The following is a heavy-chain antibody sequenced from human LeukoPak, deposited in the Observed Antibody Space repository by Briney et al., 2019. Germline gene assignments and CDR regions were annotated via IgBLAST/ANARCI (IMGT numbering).Heavy chain of an antibody. J-gene: IGHJ4*02. CDR3: ARGRYSSGWYDFGY. D-gene: IGHD6-19*01. CDR1: GFTFSSYE. Sequence: GGSLRLSCAASGFTFSSYEMNWVRQAPGKGLEWVSYISSSGSTIYYADSVKGRFTISRDNAKNSLYLQMNSLRAEDTAVYYCARGRYSSGWYDFGYWGQGTLVTVSS. V-gene: IGHV3-48*03. CDR2: ISSSGSTI.